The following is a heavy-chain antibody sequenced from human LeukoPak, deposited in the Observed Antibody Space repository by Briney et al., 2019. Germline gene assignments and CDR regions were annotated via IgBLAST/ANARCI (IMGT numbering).Heavy chain of an antibody. D-gene: IGHD5-18*01. V-gene: IGHV4-30-2*01. J-gene: IGHJ5*02. CDR1: GGSISSGGYS. CDR3: ARLRAERSPFGTYNFGYPNWFDP. Sequence: PSETLSLTCAVSGGSISSGGYSWSWIRQPPGKGLEWIGYIYHSGSTYYNPSLKSRVTISVDRSKNQFSLKLSSVTAADTAVYYCARLRAERSPFGTYNFGYPNWFDPWGQGTLVTVSS. CDR2: IYHSGST.